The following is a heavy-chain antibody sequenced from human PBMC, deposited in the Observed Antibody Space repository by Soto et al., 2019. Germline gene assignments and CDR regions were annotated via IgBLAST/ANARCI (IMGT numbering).Heavy chain of an antibody. CDR1: GASIITDNYF. Sequence: ETLSLTCTVSGASIITDNYFWVWIRQSPRRGLELIGSISYSGRTYDNPSLQSRVTISIDASKNQFSLKLTSVTTADTAVYYCARRRASDYGGNHHPYYFDRWGQGALVTVSS. D-gene: IGHD4-17*01. CDR2: ISYSGRT. V-gene: IGHV4-39*01. CDR3: ARRRASDYGGNHHPYYFDR. J-gene: IGHJ4*02.